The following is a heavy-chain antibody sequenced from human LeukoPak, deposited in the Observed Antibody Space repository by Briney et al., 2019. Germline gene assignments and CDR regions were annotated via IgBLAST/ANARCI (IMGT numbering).Heavy chain of an antibody. Sequence: SETLSLTCAVYGGSFSGYYWSWIRQPPGKGLEWIGEINHSGSTNYNPSLKSRVTMSVDTSKNQFSLKLSSVTAADTAVYYCARGVRDSSSWYQDYWGQGTLVTVSS. D-gene: IGHD6-13*01. J-gene: IGHJ4*02. CDR1: GGSFSGYY. CDR2: INHSGST. CDR3: ARGVRDSSSWYQDY. V-gene: IGHV4-34*01.